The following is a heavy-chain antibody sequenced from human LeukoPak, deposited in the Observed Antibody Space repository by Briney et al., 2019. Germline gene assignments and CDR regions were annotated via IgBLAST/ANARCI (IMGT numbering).Heavy chain of an antibody. Sequence: PSGGSLRLSCAASGLIVSSHYMSWVRRAPGKGLEWVSVIYNDGSAYYADSVKGRFTISRDNSKNTLYLEMNTLRGEDTAVYYCASSVITTTPVYFDYWGQGTLVTVSS. D-gene: IGHD3-22*01. V-gene: IGHV3-53*01. CDR2: IYNDGSA. CDR3: ASSVITTTPVYFDY. CDR1: GLIVSSHY. J-gene: IGHJ4*02.